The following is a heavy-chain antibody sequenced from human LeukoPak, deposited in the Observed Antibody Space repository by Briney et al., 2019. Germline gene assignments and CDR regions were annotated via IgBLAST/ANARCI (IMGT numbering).Heavy chain of an antibody. CDR1: GFTFDDYA. CDR3: ARDPYRFAFDI. V-gene: IGHV3-9*01. D-gene: IGHD1-26*01. Sequence: GGSLRLSCAASGFTFDDYAMHWVRQAPGKGLEWVSGISWNSGSIGYVDSVKGRFTISRDNAKNSLYLQMNSLRAEDTAVYYCARDPYRFAFDIWGQGTVVLVSS. J-gene: IGHJ3*02. CDR2: ISWNSGSI.